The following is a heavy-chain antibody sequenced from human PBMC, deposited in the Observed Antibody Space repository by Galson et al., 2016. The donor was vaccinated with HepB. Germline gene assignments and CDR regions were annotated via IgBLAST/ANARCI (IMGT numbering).Heavy chain of an antibody. CDR1: GGPVIDYS. D-gene: IGHD1-14*01. V-gene: IGHV4-34*01. Sequence: ETLSLTCGVYGGPVIDYSWNWIRQPPGKGLEWIGEINHSGTTKSNPSLKSRVTISVDTSKSQFSPKLNSVTAADTAIYYCARINRVRTFDIWGQGTLVTVSS. CDR2: INHSGTT. J-gene: IGHJ3*02. CDR3: ARINRVRTFDI.